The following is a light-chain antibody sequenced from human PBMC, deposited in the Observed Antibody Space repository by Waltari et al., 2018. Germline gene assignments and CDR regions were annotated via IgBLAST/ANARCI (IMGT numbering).Light chain of an antibody. CDR3: AAWDDSLSGVV. J-gene: IGLJ2*01. Sequence: QSVLTQPPSASGTPGQRVTISCFGSSSTIGSIYVYWYQQLPGTAPQLLIYRSNQRPSGVPDRFSGSKSGTSASLAISGLRSEDEADYHCAAWDDSLSGVVFGGGTKLTVL. V-gene: IGLV1-47*01. CDR2: RSN. CDR1: SSTIGSIY.